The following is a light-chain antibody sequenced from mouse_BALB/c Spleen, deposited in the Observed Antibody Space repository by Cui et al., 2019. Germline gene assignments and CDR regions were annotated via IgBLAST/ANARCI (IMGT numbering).Light chain of an antibody. V-gene: IGKV4-57*01. CDR3: QQRSSYPFT. Sequence: QIVLTQSPAIMSASPGEKVTITCSASSSVSYMHWFQQKPGTSPKLWIYSTSNLASGVPARFSGSGSGTFYSLTISRMEAEDAATYYCQQRSSYPFTFGSGTKLEIK. CDR1: SSVSY. J-gene: IGKJ4*01. CDR2: STS.